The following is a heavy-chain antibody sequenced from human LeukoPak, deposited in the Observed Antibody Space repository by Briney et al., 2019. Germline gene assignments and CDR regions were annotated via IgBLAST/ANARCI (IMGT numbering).Heavy chain of an antibody. V-gene: IGHV3-15*01. CDR3: TTEVSY. Sequence: GGSLRLSCAASGFTFSNAWMSWVRQAPGKGLEWVGHIKSKPDGGTTDYAAPVKGRFTISRDDSKNTLYLQMNSLKTEDTAVYYCTTEVSYWGQGTLVTVSS. CDR2: IKSKPDGGTT. CDR1: GFTFSNAW. J-gene: IGHJ4*02.